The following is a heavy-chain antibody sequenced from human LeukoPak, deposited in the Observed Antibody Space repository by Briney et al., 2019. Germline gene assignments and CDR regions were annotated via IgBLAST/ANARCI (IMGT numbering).Heavy chain of an antibody. V-gene: IGHV2-5*02. CDR1: GFSLSTREVG. CDR3: AHSITWGGVLVRRFDY. D-gene: IGHD3-16*02. J-gene: IGHJ4*02. CDR2: IYWDDDK. Sequence: SGPTLVKPTQTLTLTCTFSGFSLSTREVGVGWIRQPPGRALGWLALIYWDDDKRYSPSLKSRLTITKHTSKNQVVLTMTNTDPVNTATYYCAHSITWGGVLVRRFDYWGQGTLVTVSS.